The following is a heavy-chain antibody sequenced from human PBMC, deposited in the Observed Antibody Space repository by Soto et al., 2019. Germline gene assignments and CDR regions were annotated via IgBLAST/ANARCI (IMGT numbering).Heavy chain of an antibody. J-gene: IGHJ4*02. Sequence: GGALRLSCAASGFSLSTNTMHWVRQVPGKGLEWVASISNDGRRKYYADFVKGRFTISRDAANNILYLEMNSLRAEDTSLYYCARVATAMTYDFWGQGTQVTVSS. V-gene: IGHV3-30*04. D-gene: IGHD2-21*02. CDR2: ISNDGRRK. CDR1: GFSLSTNT. CDR3: ARVATAMTYDF.